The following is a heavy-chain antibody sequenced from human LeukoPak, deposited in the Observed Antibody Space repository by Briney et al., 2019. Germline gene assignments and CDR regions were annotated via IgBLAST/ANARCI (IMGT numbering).Heavy chain of an antibody. CDR1: GDSVSSNSAA. CDR2: TYYRSKWYN. V-gene: IGHV6-1*01. J-gene: IGHJ3*02. D-gene: IGHD5-12*01. CDR3: ARGGGYEKSPDAFDI. Sequence: SQTLSLTCAISGDSVSSNSAAWNWIRQSPSRGLEWLGRTYYRSKWYNDYAVSVKSRITINPDTSKNQFSLKLSSVTAADTAVYYCARGGGYEKSPDAFDIWGQGTMVTVSS.